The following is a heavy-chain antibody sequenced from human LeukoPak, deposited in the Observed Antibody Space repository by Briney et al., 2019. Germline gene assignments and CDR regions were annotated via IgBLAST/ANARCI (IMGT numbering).Heavy chain of an antibody. J-gene: IGHJ5*02. CDR2: IKSKTDGGTT. CDR1: GFTFSSYR. CDR3: TTRVS. V-gene: IGHV3-15*01. Sequence: GGSLRFSGAGSGFTFSSYRMNWLRQAPGKGLEWVGRIKSKTDGGTTDYAAPVKGRFTISRDDSKNTLYLQMNSLKIEDTAIYYCTTRVSWGQGTLVTVSS.